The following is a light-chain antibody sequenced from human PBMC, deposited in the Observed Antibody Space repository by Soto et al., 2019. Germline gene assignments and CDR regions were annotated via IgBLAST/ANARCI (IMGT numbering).Light chain of an antibody. CDR2: NDG. Sequence: SYDLTQPPSVSVAPGETATITCGGDNIGGKSVHWYQRKPGQAPLLIIYNDGDRPSGIPERFSGSNSGNTATLTVSRVEAGDEADYYCQVWGSNADPYVVFGGGTKLTVL. V-gene: IGLV3-21*04. J-gene: IGLJ2*01. CDR1: NIGGKS. CDR3: QVWGSNADPYVV.